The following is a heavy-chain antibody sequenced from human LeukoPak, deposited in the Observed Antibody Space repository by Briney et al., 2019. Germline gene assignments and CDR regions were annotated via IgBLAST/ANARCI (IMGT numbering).Heavy chain of an antibody. CDR3: ASPHYDSNPFDAFDI. V-gene: IGHV4-39*01. D-gene: IGHD3-22*01. CDR1: GGSFSSYY. J-gene: IGHJ3*02. Sequence: SETLSFTCAVYGGSFSSYYWGWIRQPPGKGLEGIGSIYYSGSTYYNPSLKSRVTISVDTSKNQFSLKLSSVTAADTAVYYCASPHYDSNPFDAFDIWGQGTMVTVSS. CDR2: IYYSGST.